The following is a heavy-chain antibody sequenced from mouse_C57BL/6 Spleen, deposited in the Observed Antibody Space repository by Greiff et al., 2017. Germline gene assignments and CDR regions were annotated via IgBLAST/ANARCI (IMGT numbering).Heavy chain of an antibody. CDR1: GYTFTSYW. CDR3: ARFITTVVATGYFDV. J-gene: IGHJ1*03. CDR2: IHPNSGST. D-gene: IGHD1-1*01. V-gene: IGHV1-64*01. Sequence: QVQLQQPGAELVKPGASVKLSCKASGYTFTSYWMHWVKQRPGQGLEWIGMIHPNSGSTNYNEKFKSKATLTVDKSSSTAYMQLSSLTSEDSAVYYCARFITTVVATGYFDVWGTGTTVTVSS.